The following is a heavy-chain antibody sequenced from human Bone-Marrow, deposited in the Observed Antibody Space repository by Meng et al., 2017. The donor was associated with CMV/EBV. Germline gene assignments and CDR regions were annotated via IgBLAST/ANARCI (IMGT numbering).Heavy chain of an antibody. CDR1: GYSFSNYG. V-gene: IGHV1-18*01. J-gene: IGHJ4*02. Sequence: KVSCKASGYSFSNYGITWVRQAPGQGLEWMGWIGSYNSNTNYAQKFQDRVTMTTDASTSTAYMELRSLRSDDTALYYCARDAGWGSDYWGQGILVTVSS. D-gene: IGHD3-16*01. CDR3: ARDAGWGSDY. CDR2: IGSYNSNT.